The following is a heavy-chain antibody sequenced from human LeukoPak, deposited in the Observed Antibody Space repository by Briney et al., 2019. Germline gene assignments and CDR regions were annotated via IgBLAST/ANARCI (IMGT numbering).Heavy chain of an antibody. D-gene: IGHD4-17*01. CDR3: TKHHDYGDYIYWYFDL. V-gene: IGHV3-15*01. J-gene: IGHJ2*01. Sequence: GGSLRLSCAASGFNFNDAWVSWVRQAPGKGLEWVGLIKSKTDGGATDYAAPVKGRFTISRDDSKNTLYLEMNSLKTEDTAVYYCTKHHDYGDYIYWYFDLWGRSTLVTVSS. CDR2: IKSKTDGGAT. CDR1: GFNFNDAW.